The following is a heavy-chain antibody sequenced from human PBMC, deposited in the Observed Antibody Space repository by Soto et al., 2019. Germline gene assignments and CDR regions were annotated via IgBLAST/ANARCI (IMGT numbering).Heavy chain of an antibody. J-gene: IGHJ6*02. CDR3: ARGRQGSRLVMVRGGVRTGNGMDV. V-gene: IGHV4-34*01. CDR2: ISDSGNT. CDR1: DGSFSGYS. Sequence: LSLTCAVYDGSFSGYSWSWIRQPPGKGLEWIGEISDSGNTNYNPSLKSRVTISVDTSKNQFSLNLSSVTAADTAVYYCARGRQGSRLVMVRGGVRTGNGMDVWGQGTTVTVS. D-gene: IGHD3-10*01.